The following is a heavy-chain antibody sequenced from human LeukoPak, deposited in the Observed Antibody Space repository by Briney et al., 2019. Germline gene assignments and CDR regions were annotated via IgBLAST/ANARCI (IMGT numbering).Heavy chain of an antibody. CDR3: ARDRDFWSGYYIV. D-gene: IGHD3-3*01. CDR2: ISNSGRNM. J-gene: IGHJ4*02. V-gene: IGHV3-11*04. CDR1: GFTFSDYY. Sequence: GGSLRLSCSASGFTFSDYYMSWVRQAPGKGLEWISYISNSGRNMFYGDSVKGRFTIYRDNAKNSLYLQMTSLRAEDTAVYYCARDRDFWSGYYIVWGQGTLVTVSS.